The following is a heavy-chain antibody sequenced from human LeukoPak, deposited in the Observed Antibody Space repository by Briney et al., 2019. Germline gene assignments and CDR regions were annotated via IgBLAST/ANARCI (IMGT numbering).Heavy chain of an antibody. D-gene: IGHD2-2*01. V-gene: IGHV3-72*01. CDR3: ARGYCRSTTSCYFDY. CDR2: TRNKVKSYTT. Sequence: PGGSLRLSCAASGFTFSDHYMDWVRQAPGKGLEWVGRTRNKVKSYTTEYVASAKGRFTISRDDSKNSLYLQMNSLKTEDTAVYYCARGYCRSTTSCYFDYWGQGALVTVSS. J-gene: IGHJ4*02. CDR1: GFTFSDHY.